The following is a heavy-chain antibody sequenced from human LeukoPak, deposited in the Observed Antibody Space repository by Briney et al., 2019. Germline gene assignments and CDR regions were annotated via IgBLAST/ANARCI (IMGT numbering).Heavy chain of an antibody. CDR2: IHEDGSDK. V-gene: IGHV3-7*05. Sequence: GGSLRLSCVVSGFTFSSYWMNWVRQAPGKGLEWVANIHEDGSDKYYVDSVKGRFTISRDNAKNSLYLQMNSLRAEDTALYYCARPFRQGPPGAFDIWGRGTMFTVSS. CDR1: GFTFSSYW. CDR3: ARPFRQGPPGAFDI. J-gene: IGHJ3*02.